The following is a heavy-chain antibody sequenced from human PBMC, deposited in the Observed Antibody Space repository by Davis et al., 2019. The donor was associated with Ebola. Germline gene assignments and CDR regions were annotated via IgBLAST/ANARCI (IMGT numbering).Heavy chain of an antibody. J-gene: IGHJ4*02. Sequence: SVQVSCKASRGTFSTYAIDWVRQAPGQGLEWMGRIIPMLGIPNYAQRFQGRVTITADKSTSTAYMELSSMRSEDTAMDYCARDLGTAMATEWGQGTLVTVSS. CDR2: IIPMLGIP. CDR1: RGTFSTYA. D-gene: IGHD5-18*01. V-gene: IGHV1-69*04. CDR3: ARDLGTAMATE.